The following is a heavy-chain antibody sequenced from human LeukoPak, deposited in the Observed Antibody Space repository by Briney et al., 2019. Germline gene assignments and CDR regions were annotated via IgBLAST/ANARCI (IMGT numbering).Heavy chain of an antibody. CDR2: INAGNGNT. D-gene: IGHD6-13*01. V-gene: IGHV1-3*01. J-gene: IGHJ4*02. CDR1: GYTFTSYA. Sequence: ASVTVSCKASGYTFTSYAMHWVRQAPGQRLEWMGWINAGNGNTKYSQKFQGRVTITRDTSASTAYMELSSLRSEDTAVYYCARAVTSSSWYGFDYWGQGTLVTVSS. CDR3: ARAVTSSSWYGFDY.